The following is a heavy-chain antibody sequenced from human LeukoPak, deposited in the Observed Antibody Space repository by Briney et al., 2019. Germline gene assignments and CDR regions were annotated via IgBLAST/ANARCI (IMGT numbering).Heavy chain of an antibody. V-gene: IGHV4-59*06. CDR1: GFPFSSYS. D-gene: IGHD3-10*01. CDR3: ATYGSGSYRFDP. Sequence: GSLRLSCAASGFPFSSYSMTWVRQAPGKGLEWIGYIHHSGSTYYNPSLKSRVIISVDTSKNQFSLKLNSVTAADTAVYYCATYGSGSYRFDPWGQGTLVTVSS. J-gene: IGHJ5*02. CDR2: IHHSGST.